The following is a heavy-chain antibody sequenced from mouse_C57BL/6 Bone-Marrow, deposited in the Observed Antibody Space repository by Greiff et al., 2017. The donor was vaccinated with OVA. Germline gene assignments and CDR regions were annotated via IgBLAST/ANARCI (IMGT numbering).Heavy chain of an antibody. CDR3: ARHEEDYSNYLTARFAY. J-gene: IGHJ3*01. D-gene: IGHD2-5*01. CDR1: GYTFTEYT. Sequence: VQVVESGAELVKPGASVKLSCKASGYTFTEYTIHWVKQRSGQGLEWIGWFYPGSGSIKYNEKFKDKATLTADKSSSTVYMELSRLTSEDSAVYICARHEEDYSNYLTARFAYWGQGTLVTVSA. V-gene: IGHV1-62-2*01. CDR2: FYPGSGSI.